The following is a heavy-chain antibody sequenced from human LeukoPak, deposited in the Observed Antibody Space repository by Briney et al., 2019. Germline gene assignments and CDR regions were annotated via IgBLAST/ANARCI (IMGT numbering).Heavy chain of an antibody. CDR3: ARSLVVGATYPYH. D-gene: IGHD1-26*01. J-gene: IGHJ5*02. CDR1: GFTFSSYG. CDR2: ISGSSSTI. Sequence: GGSLRLSCAASGFTFSSYGMTWVRQAPGKGLEWVSYISGSSSTIYYADSVKGRFTISRDNAKNSLYLQSNSLRAEDTAVYYCARSLVVGATYPYHWGQGTLVTVSS. V-gene: IGHV3-48*01.